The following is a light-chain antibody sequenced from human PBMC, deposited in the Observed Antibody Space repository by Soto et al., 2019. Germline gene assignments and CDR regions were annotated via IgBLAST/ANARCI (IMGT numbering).Light chain of an antibody. CDR1: QDISNY. CDR2: DAS. V-gene: IGKV1-33*01. CDR3: QQLNSYPLT. J-gene: IGKJ4*01. Sequence: DIQMTQSPSSLSASVGDRVTITCQASQDISNYLNWYQQKLGKAPKLLIYDASNLETGVPSRFSGSGSGTEFTLTISSLQPEDFATYSCQQLNSYPLTFGRGTKVDXK.